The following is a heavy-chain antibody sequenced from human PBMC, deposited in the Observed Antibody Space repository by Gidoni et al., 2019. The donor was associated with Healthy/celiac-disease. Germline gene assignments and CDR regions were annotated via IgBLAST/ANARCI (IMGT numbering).Heavy chain of an antibody. D-gene: IGHD3-3*01. CDR2: IYTSGST. Sequence: QVQLQESGPGLVKPSQTLSLTCTVSGGSISSGSYYWSWIRQPAGKGLEWIGRIYTSGSTNYNPSLKSRVTISVDTSKNQFSLKLSSVTAADTAVYYCARAYDFWSGYSNWFDPWGQGTLVTVSS. CDR3: ARAYDFWSGYSNWFDP. V-gene: IGHV4-61*02. J-gene: IGHJ5*02. CDR1: GGSISSGSYY.